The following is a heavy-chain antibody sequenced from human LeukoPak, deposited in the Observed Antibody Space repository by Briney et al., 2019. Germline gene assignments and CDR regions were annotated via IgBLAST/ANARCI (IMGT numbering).Heavy chain of an antibody. CDR3: AKGMQQLYHFDS. Sequence: SETLSLTCAVSGGSISSYYWSWIRQPPGKGLEWIGYIYYSGSTNYNPSLKSRVTISVDTSKNQFSLKLSSVTAADTAVYYCAKGMQQLYHFDSWGRGTLVTVSS. J-gene: IGHJ4*02. CDR2: IYYSGST. D-gene: IGHD6-13*01. CDR1: GGSISSYY. V-gene: IGHV4-59*01.